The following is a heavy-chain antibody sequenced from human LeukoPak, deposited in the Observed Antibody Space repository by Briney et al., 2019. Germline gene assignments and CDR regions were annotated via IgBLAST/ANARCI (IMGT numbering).Heavy chain of an antibody. D-gene: IGHD3-9*01. CDR3: ARADILPGYYAPDY. CDR2: ISSTSSYI. CDR1: GFTFSSYS. V-gene: IGHV3-21*04. J-gene: IGHJ4*02. Sequence: GGPLRLSCAASGFTFSSYSMNWVRQAPGKGLEWVSSISSTSSYIYYADSVKGRLTISRDNAKNSLSLQMKSLRAEDTAVYYCARADILPGYYAPDYWGQGTLVTVSS.